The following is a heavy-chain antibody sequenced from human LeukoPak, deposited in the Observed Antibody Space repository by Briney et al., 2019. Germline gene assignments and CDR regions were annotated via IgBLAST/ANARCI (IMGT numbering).Heavy chain of an antibody. D-gene: IGHD6-13*01. CDR3: ARLINKPIAAAGTGPFDY. J-gene: IGHJ4*02. CDR2: IYPSGST. V-gene: IGHV4-4*07. Sequence: SETLSLTCTVSGGSISSYYWSWIRQPPGKGLEWIGRIYPSGSTNYNPSLKSRVTMSVDTSKNQFSLKLSSVTAADTAVYYCARLINKPIAAAGTGPFDYWGQGTLVTVSS. CDR1: GGSISSYY.